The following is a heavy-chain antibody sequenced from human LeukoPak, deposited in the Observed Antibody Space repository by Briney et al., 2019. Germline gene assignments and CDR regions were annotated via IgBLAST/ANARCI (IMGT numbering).Heavy chain of an antibody. J-gene: IGHJ5*02. CDR1: GYTFTVYY. CDR2: INPNSGGT. D-gene: IGHD6-13*01. CDR3: ARGAAAGSNWFDP. Sequence: GASVTVSFKASGYTFTVYYMHWVRQAPGQGLEWMGWINPNSGGTNYAQKFQGRVTMTRDTSISTAYMELSRLRSDDTAVYYCARGAAAGSNWFDPWGQGTLVTVSS. V-gene: IGHV1-2*02.